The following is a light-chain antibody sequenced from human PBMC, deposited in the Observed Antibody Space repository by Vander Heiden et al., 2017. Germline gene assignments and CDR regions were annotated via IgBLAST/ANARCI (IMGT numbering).Light chain of an antibody. Sequence: IQMTQSPSSLSASVGDRVTITCRASQRISSYLNWYQQKPGNAPKLLIYAASSLQSGVPSRFSGSGSGTDVTLTISSRQPEDFATYYCQQNYSTPPWTFGQGTKVEIK. CDR1: QRISSY. V-gene: IGKV1-39*01. J-gene: IGKJ1*01. CDR3: QQNYSTPPWT. CDR2: AAS.